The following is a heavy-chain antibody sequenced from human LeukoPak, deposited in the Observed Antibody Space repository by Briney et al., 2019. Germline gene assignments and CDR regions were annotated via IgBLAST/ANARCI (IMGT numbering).Heavy chain of an antibody. V-gene: IGHV3-33*03. Sequence: GGSLTLSCVASHFTFSHFGMHWVRQAPGKGLEWVSVIWNDGSSRYYADSVKGRFTIYRDNSQNTVYLQMNSLRVEDTAVYYCAKDAQRGFDCSNSLEKWGQGTLVIVSS. CDR2: IWNDGSSR. CDR1: HFTFSHFG. J-gene: IGHJ4*02. CDR3: AKDAQRGFDCSNSLEK. D-gene: IGHD4-11*01.